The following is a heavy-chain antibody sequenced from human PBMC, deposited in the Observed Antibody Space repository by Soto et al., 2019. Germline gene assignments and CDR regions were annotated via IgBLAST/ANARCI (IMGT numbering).Heavy chain of an antibody. CDR2: IIPIFGTA. J-gene: IGHJ6*02. CDR3: ARPHGAMVRGGGWYYGMDV. V-gene: IGHV1-69*06. D-gene: IGHD3-10*01. CDR1: GGTFSSYA. Sequence: SVKVSCKASGGTFSSYAISWVRHAPGQGLEWMGGIIPIFGTANYAQKFQGRVTITADKSTSTAYMELSSLRSEDTAVYYCARPHGAMVRGGGWYYGMDVWGQGTTVTVYS.